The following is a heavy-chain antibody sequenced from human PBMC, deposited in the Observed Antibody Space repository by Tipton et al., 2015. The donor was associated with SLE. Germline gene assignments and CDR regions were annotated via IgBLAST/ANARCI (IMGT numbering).Heavy chain of an antibody. Sequence: TLSLTCTVSGASISSSSNFWGWIRQPPGKGLEWIGSIYYSGSTYYNPSLKSRVTISVDTSKNQFSLKLSSVTAADTAVYYCATRYSSSWYTPYYGMDVWGQGTTVTVSS. CDR2: IYYSGST. D-gene: IGHD6-13*01. CDR3: ATRYSSSWYTPYYGMDV. CDR1: GASISSSSNF. J-gene: IGHJ6*02. V-gene: IGHV4-39*01.